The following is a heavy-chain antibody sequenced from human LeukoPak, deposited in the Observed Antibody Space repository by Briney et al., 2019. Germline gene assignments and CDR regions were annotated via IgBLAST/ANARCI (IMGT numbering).Heavy chain of an antibody. CDR3: ARTTMVRGTYYMDV. D-gene: IGHD3-10*01. CDR2: IYYSGYA. J-gene: IGHJ6*03. V-gene: IGHV4-59*01. CDR1: GGSISSYY. Sequence: SETLSLTCTVPGGSISSYYWRSIRQPPGKGLEWIGRIYYSGYANYKSSLKSRVTISVDTSKNQFSLQLSSVTAADTAVYYCARTTMVRGTYYMDVWGKGTTVTVSS.